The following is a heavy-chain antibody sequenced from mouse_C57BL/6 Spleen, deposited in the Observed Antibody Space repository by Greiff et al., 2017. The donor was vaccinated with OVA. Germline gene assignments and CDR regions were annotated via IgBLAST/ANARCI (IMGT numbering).Heavy chain of an antibody. D-gene: IGHD2-3*01. CDR2: ILPGSGST. V-gene: IGHV1-9*01. J-gene: IGHJ3*01. CDR1: GYTFTGYW. Sequence: QVQLQQSGAELMKPGASVKLSCKATGYTFTGYWIEWVKQRPGHGLEWIGEILPGSGSTNYNEKFKGKATFTADTSSNTAYMQLISLTTEDSDIYYGASSVDGYCGAWFAYWGQGTLVTVSA. CDR3: ASSVDGYCGAWFAY.